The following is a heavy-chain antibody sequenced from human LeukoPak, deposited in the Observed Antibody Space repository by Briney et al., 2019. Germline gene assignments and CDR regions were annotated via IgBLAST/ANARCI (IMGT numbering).Heavy chain of an antibody. V-gene: IGHV1-18*01. CDR1: GYTFTSYG. CDR3: ARDHPSMVRGVRDDY. CDR2: ISAYNGNT. Sequence: ASVKVSCKASGYTFTSYGISWVRQAPGQGLEWMGWISAYNGNTNYAQKLQGRVTMTTDTSTSTAYMELRSLGSDDTAVYYCARDHPSMVRGVRDDYWGQGTLVTVSS. J-gene: IGHJ4*02. D-gene: IGHD3-10*01.